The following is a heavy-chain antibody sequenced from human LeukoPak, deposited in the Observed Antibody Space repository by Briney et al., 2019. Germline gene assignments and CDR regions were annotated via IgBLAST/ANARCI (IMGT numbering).Heavy chain of an antibody. CDR3: ARDSGLGAHI. V-gene: IGHV3-11*06. J-gene: IGHJ3*02. CDR2: INGASNVI. CDR1: GFTFSDHY. Sequence: PGGSLRLSCAASGFTFSDHYLTWIRQAPGKGPECISYINGASNVINYADSVKGRFTISRDNAKNLLYLQMNSLRDEDTAVYYCARDSGLGAHIWGQGTMVTVSS. D-gene: IGHD1-26*01.